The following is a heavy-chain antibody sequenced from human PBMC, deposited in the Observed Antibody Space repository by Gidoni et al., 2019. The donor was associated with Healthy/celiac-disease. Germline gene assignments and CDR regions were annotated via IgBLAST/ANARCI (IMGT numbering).Heavy chain of an antibody. CDR2: ISWNSGSI. CDR1: GFTFDDYA. Sequence: EVQLVESGGGLVQPGRSLRLSCAASGFTFDDYAMHWVRQAPGKGLEWVSGISWNSGSIGYADSVKGRFTISRDNAKNSLYLQMNSLRAEDTALYYCAKVYSSSWYAGAFDIWGQGTMVTVSS. D-gene: IGHD6-13*01. J-gene: IGHJ3*02. CDR3: AKVYSSSWYAGAFDI. V-gene: IGHV3-9*01.